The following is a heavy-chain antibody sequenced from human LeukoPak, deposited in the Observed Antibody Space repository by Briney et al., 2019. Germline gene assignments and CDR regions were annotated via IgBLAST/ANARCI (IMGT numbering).Heavy chain of an antibody. D-gene: IGHD1-26*01. CDR3: AKAEVGSTSYYHFYYMDV. Sequence: GGSLRLSCAASGFTFSSYGMHWVRQAPGKGLEWVAIISYDGSNKYYADSVKGRFTISRDNSKNTLYLQMNSLRAEDTAVYYCAKAEVGSTSYYHFYYMDVWGKGTTVTVSS. CDR1: GFTFSSYG. V-gene: IGHV3-30*18. CDR2: ISYDGSNK. J-gene: IGHJ6*03.